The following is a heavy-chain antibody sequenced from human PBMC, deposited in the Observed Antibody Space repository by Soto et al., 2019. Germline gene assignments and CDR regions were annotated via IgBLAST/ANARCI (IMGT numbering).Heavy chain of an antibody. Sequence: SLRLSFAGSGLTFSSFAMSWVRQAPGKGLEWVAATSYDGSNKYYADSVKGRFIISRDNSKNTLDLLLNTLRAEDTAVYYCAGVYYGGNSVNNYWGQGTQVTVYS. V-gene: IGHV3-30-3*01. CDR1: GLTFSSFA. CDR3: AGVYYGGNSVNNY. J-gene: IGHJ4*02. D-gene: IGHD2-8*01. CDR2: TSYDGSNK.